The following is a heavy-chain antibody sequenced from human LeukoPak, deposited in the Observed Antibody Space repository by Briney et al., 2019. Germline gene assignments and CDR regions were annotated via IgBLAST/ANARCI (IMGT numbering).Heavy chain of an antibody. J-gene: IGHJ6*02. CDR3: ARASEWLLGYYYYGMDV. CDR1: GGSISSYY. Sequence: PSETLSLTCTVSGGSISSYYWSWIRQPPGKGLEWIGYIYYSGSTSYNPSLKSRVTISVDTSKNQFSLKLSSVTAADTAVYYCARASEWLLGYYYYGMDVWGQGTTVTVSS. CDR2: IYYSGST. D-gene: IGHD3-3*01. V-gene: IGHV4-59*01.